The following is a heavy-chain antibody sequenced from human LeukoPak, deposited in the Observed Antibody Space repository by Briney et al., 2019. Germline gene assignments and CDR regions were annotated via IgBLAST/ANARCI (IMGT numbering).Heavy chain of an antibody. D-gene: IGHD3-10*01. J-gene: IGHJ6*03. V-gene: IGHV4-39*07. Sequence: SETLSLTCTVSGGSISSSSYYWGWIRQPPGKGLEWIGSIFYSGSTYYNPSLKSRVTISVDTSKKQFSLTLSSVTAADTAVYYCAGVSSGYYYYYMDVWGKGTTVTVSS. CDR2: IFYSGST. CDR1: GGSISSSSYY. CDR3: AGVSSGYYYYYMDV.